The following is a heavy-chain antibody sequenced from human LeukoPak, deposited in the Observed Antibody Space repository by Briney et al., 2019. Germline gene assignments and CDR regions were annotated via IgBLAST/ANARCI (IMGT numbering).Heavy chain of an antibody. Sequence: SETLFLTCTVSGGSISSYYWSWIRQPPGKGLEWIGYIYYSGSTNYNPSLKSRVTISVDTSKNQFSLKLSSVTAADTAVYYCARATCGGDCYPGGPQVYFDYWGQGTLVTVSS. CDR1: GGSISSYY. J-gene: IGHJ4*02. CDR3: ARATCGGDCYPGGPQVYFDY. V-gene: IGHV4-59*01. CDR2: IYYSGST. D-gene: IGHD2-21*02.